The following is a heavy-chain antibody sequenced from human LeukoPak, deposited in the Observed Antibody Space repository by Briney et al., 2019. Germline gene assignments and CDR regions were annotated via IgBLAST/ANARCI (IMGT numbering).Heavy chain of an antibody. J-gene: IGHJ3*02. CDR1: GFTFSSYC. CDR3: ARSRGAFDI. CDR2: ITSSSNYI. Sequence: GGSLRLSCAASGFTFSSYCINWVRQAPGKGLEYVSSITSSSNYIYYADSVKGRFTISRDNTKNSLYLQMNSLRAEDTAVYYCARSRGAFDIWGQGTLVTVSS. V-gene: IGHV3-21*01.